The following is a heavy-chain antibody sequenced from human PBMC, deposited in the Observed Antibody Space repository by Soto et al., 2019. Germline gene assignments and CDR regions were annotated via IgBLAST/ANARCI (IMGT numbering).Heavy chain of an antibody. J-gene: IGHJ4*02. CDR1: GFTFSNYA. D-gene: IGHD6-19*01. CDR2: ISNSGGTT. CDR3: AKTPRQWLVYFDY. V-gene: IGHV3-23*01. Sequence: EVQLLESGGGLVQPGGSLRLSCAASGFTFSNYAMSWVRQAPGKGLEWVSAISNSGGTTYYADSVKGRFTISRDNSKDTLHLQMNSLRAEDTAVYYCAKTPRQWLVYFDYGGQGTLVTVSS.